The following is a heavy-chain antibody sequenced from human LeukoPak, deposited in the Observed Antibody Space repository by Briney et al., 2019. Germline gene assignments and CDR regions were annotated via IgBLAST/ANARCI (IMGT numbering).Heavy chain of an antibody. CDR3: ARGLGTYDSSELTWPMISF. Sequence: RASVKVSCKASGYTFTGYYMHWVRQAPGQGLEWMGWINPNSGGTNYAQKFQGRVTMTRDTSISTAYMELSRLRSDDTAVYYCARGLGTYDSSELTWPMISFWGQGTLVTVSS. CDR2: INPNSGGT. J-gene: IGHJ4*02. V-gene: IGHV1-2*02. D-gene: IGHD3-22*01. CDR1: GYTFTGYY.